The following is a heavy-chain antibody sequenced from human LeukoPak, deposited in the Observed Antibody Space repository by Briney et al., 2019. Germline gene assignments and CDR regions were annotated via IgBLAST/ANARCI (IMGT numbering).Heavy chain of an antibody. Sequence: SETLSLTCTVSGGSISSGGYYWHWIRQHPGKGLEWIGYIYYSGSTYYNPSLKSRVTISVDTSKNQFSLKLSSVTAADTAVYYCARAHSIFGVVSTNWFDPWGQGTRVTVAS. V-gene: IGHV4-31*03. CDR3: ARAHSIFGVVSTNWFDP. D-gene: IGHD3-3*01. CDR1: GGSISSGGYY. CDR2: IYYSGST. J-gene: IGHJ5*02.